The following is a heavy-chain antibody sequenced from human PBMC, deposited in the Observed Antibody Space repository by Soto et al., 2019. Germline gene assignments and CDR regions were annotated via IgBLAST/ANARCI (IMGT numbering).Heavy chain of an antibody. CDR1: GYTFTSYY. CDR2: INPSGGST. Sequence: ASVKVSCKASGYTFTSYYMHWVRQAPGQGLEWMGIINPSGGSTSYAQKFQGRVTMTRDTSTSTVYMELSSLRSEDTAVYYCARSELSGSYPQYYFDYWGQGTLVTVSS. V-gene: IGHV1-46*01. CDR3: ARSELSGSYPQYYFDY. J-gene: IGHJ4*02. D-gene: IGHD1-26*01.